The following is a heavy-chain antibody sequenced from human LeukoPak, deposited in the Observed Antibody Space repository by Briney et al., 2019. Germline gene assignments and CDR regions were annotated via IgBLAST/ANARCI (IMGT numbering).Heavy chain of an antibody. CDR2: INHSGTT. CDR1: GGSFSGYY. Sequence: PSETLSLTCAVYGGSFSGYYWSWIRQPPGKGLEWIGEINHSGTTNYNPSLKSRVTLSVDTSKNQFSLKLSSVTAADTAVYYCARGACCSSTNCYGFDYWGQGTQVTASS. V-gene: IGHV4-34*01. J-gene: IGHJ4*02. CDR3: ARGACCSSTNCYGFDY. D-gene: IGHD2-2*01.